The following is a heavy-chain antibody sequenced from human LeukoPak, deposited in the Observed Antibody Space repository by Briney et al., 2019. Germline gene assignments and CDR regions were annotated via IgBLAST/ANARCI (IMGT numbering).Heavy chain of an antibody. V-gene: IGHV3-30*18. CDR1: GFTFSHYS. J-gene: IGHJ4*02. D-gene: IGHD2/OR15-2a*01. CDR2: ISHDGSKK. CDR3: AKAGDFYGPGD. Sequence: PGGSLRLSCAASGFTFSHYSIHWVRQAPGEGLEWMAVISHDGSKKYYADSVKGRFSMSRDNSNNTLYLHMNSLRVEDTAVYYCAKAGDFYGPGDWGQGTLVTVSS.